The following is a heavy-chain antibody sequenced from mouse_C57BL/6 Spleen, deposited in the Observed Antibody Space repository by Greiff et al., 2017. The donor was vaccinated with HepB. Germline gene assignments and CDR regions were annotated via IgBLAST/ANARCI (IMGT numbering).Heavy chain of an antibody. CDR2: IDPSDSYT. V-gene: IGHV1-50*01. J-gene: IGHJ3*01. D-gene: IGHD4-1*01. CDR3: ARGGGTGTWFAY. Sequence: QVQLQQPGAELVKPGASVKLSCKASGYTFTSYWMQWVKQRPGQGLEWIGEIDPSDSYTNYNQKFKGKATLTVDTSSSTAYMQLSSLTSEDSAVYYCARGGGTGTWFAYWGQGTLVTVSA. CDR1: GYTFTSYW.